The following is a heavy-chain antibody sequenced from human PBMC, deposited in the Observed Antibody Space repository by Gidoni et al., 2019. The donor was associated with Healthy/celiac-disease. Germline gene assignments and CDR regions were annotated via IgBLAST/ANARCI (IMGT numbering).Heavy chain of an antibody. D-gene: IGHD3-3*01. Sequence: QVQLQQWGSGLLKPSETLSRTSAVYGGSFSGYYWSWIRQPPVKGLEWIGEINHSGSTNYNPSLKSRVTISVDTSKNQFSLKLSSVTAADTAVYYCARLTIRNYWGQGTLVTVSS. CDR2: INHSGST. CDR3: ARLTIRNY. V-gene: IGHV4-34*01. J-gene: IGHJ4*02. CDR1: GGSFSGYY.